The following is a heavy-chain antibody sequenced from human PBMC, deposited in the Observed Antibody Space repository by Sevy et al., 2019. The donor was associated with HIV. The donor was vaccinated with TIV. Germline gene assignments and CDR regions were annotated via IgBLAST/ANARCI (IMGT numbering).Heavy chain of an antibody. CDR2: IYPGDSDT. D-gene: IGHD1-26*01. Sequence: GESLKISCKCSGYSFTSYWIVWVRQMPGRGLEWMGIIYPGDSDTIYSPSFKGQVTISVDKSSSTAYLQWSRLKASDTAIYYCAKGARSTLPAYYYYGMDVWGQGTTVTVSS. J-gene: IGHJ6*02. CDR3: AKGARSTLPAYYYYGMDV. V-gene: IGHV5-51*01. CDR1: GYSFTSYW.